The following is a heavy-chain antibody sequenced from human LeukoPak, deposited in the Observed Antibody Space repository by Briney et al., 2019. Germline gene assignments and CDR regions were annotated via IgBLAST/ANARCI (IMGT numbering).Heavy chain of an antibody. J-gene: IGHJ4*02. Sequence: GRSLRLSCAASGFTFSSYGMHWVRQAPGKGLEWVAVISYDGSNKYYADSVKGRFTISRDNSKNTLYLQMNSLRAEDTAVYYCAKDLGVAGDYYFDYWGQGTLVTVFS. CDR3: AKDLGVAGDYYFDY. D-gene: IGHD6-19*01. V-gene: IGHV3-30*18. CDR1: GFTFSSYG. CDR2: ISYDGSNK.